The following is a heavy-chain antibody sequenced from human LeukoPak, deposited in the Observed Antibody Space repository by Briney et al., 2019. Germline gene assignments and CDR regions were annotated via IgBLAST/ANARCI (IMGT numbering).Heavy chain of an antibody. CDR2: MNPNSGNT. CDR1: GYTFTSYD. V-gene: IGHV1-8*01. Sequence: ASVKVSCKASGYTFTSYDINWVRQATGQGLEWMGWMNPNSGNTGYAQKFQGRVTMTRNTSISTAYMELSSLRSEDTAVYYCARGLGSGWYYYYGTDVWGQGTTVTVSS. CDR3: ARGLGSGWYYYYGTDV. D-gene: IGHD6-19*01. J-gene: IGHJ6*02.